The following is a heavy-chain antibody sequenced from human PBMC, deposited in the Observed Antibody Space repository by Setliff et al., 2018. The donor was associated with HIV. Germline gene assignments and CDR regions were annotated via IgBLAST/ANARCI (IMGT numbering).Heavy chain of an antibody. CDR1: GGSIRSRDYS. D-gene: IGHD3-3*01. J-gene: IGHJ5*01. CDR3: ARRAYYDFWSGFYLSIANRFDS. V-gene: IGHV4-39*01. CDR2: LPHSGAT. Sequence: SETLSLTCTVSGGSIRSRDYSWGWIRQPPGKGLEWIVSLPHSGATFYNPSLRSRVTTSEDTSKNQFPLKLSSVTAADTAVYYCARRAYYDFWSGFYLSIANRFDSWGQGILVTVSS.